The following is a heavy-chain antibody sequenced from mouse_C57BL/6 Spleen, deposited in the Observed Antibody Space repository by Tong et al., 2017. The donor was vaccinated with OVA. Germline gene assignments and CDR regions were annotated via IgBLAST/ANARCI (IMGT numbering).Heavy chain of an antibody. CDR3: EGGTMDY. V-gene: IGHV5-17*01. Sequence: EVQLQESGPELVKPGGSLKLSCAASGFTFSDYGMHWVRQAPEKGLEWVAYISSGSSTIYYADTVKGRFTISRDNAKNTLFLQMTSLRSEDTAMYYCEGGTMDYWGQGTSVTVSS. CDR1: GFTFSDYG. CDR2: ISSGSSTI. J-gene: IGHJ4*01.